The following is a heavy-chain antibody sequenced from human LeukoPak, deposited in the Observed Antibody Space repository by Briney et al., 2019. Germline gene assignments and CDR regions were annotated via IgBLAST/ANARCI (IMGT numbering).Heavy chain of an antibody. V-gene: IGHV4-39*07. CDR3: ARGSRYSSGWYGAGDY. Sequence: SETLSLTCTVSGGSISSSSYYWGWIRQPPGKGLEWIGSIYYSGSTYYNPSLKSRVTISVATSKNQFSLKLSSVTAADTAVYYCARGSRYSSGWYGAGDYWGQGTLVTVSS. J-gene: IGHJ4*02. D-gene: IGHD6-19*01. CDR2: IYYSGST. CDR1: GGSISSSSYY.